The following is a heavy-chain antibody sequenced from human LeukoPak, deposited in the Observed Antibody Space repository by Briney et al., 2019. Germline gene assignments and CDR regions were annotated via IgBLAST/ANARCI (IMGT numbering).Heavy chain of an antibody. D-gene: IGHD6-6*01. Sequence: ASVKVSCKASGYTFTSYGISWVRQAPGQGLEWMGWISAYNGNTNYAQKLQGRVTMTTDTSTSTAYMELRSLRSHDTAVYYCARDRPNPYYYYMDVWGKGTTVTVSS. CDR1: GYTFTSYG. V-gene: IGHV1-18*01. CDR3: ARDRPNPYYYYMDV. J-gene: IGHJ6*03. CDR2: ISAYNGNT.